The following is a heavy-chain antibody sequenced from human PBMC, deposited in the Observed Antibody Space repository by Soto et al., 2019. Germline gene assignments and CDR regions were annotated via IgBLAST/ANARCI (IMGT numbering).Heavy chain of an antibody. Sequence: QVQLVPSGAEVKKPGASVKVSCKASGYTFTSYDINWVRQATGKGIEWMGWMNPNSGNTGYAQKFQGRVTMTRTISISTAYMELSSLSSEDTTVYYCARWPDGYYYYGMDVWGKGTTVTVSS. CDR3: ARWPDGYYYYGMDV. V-gene: IGHV1-8*01. J-gene: IGHJ6*04. CDR1: GYTFTSYD. CDR2: MNPNSGNT.